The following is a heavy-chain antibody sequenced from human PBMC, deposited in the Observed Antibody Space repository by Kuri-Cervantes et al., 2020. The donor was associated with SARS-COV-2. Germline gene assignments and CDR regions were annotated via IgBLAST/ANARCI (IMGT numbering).Heavy chain of an antibody. Sequence: GSLRLSFAVYGGSFSGYYWSWIRQLPGKGLEWIGEINHSGSTNYNPSLKSRVTISVDTSKNQFSLKLSSVTAADTAVYYCARGGRIAVAGILLPLYYYGMDVWGQGTTVTVSS. CDR1: GGSFSGYY. V-gene: IGHV4-34*01. CDR2: INHSGST. D-gene: IGHD6-19*01. J-gene: IGHJ6*02. CDR3: ARGGRIAVAGILLPLYYYGMDV.